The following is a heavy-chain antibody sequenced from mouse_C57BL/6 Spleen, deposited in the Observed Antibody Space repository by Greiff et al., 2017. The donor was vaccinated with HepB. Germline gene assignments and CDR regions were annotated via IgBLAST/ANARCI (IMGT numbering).Heavy chain of an antibody. CDR1: GYTFTDYN. CDR3: ARVYPGYYAMDY. Sequence: EVQLQQSGPELVKPGASVKIPCKASGYTFTDYNMDWVKQSNGKSLEWIGDINPNNGSTNYNQKFKGKATLTVDKSSSTAYMELRSLTSEDAAVYYCARVYPGYYAMDYWGQGTSVTVSS. V-gene: IGHV1-18*01. J-gene: IGHJ4*01. CDR2: INPNNGST. D-gene: IGHD5-1*01.